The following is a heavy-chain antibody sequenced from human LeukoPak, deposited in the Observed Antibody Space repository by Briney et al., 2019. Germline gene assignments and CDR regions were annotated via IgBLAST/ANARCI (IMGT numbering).Heavy chain of an antibody. V-gene: IGHV3-23*01. CDR1: GFNFNDYG. CDR2: ISGGDYS. J-gene: IGHJ6*03. CDR3: AKSRNFYYYFMEV. Sequence: GGSLRLSCAASGFNFNDYGMIWVRQAPGKGLEWVSGISGGDYSDHADSVKGRFTISRDNSKNTLYLQMKSLRADVTGLYYCAKSRNFYYYFMEVSGRGTKVTVSS.